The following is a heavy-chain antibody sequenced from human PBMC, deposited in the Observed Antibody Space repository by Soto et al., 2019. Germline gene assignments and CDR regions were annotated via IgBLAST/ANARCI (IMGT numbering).Heavy chain of an antibody. CDR2: INPNSGGT. CDR1: GYTFTGYY. Sequence: ASVKVSCKASGYTFTGYYMHWVRQAPGQGLEWMGWINPNSGGTNYAQKFQGWVTMTRDTSISTAYMELSRLRSDDTAVYYCARDFFSGGSWYSIWFDPWGQVYLVPVSS. D-gene: IGHD2-15*01. CDR3: ARDFFSGGSWYSIWFDP. V-gene: IGHV1-2*04. J-gene: IGHJ5*02.